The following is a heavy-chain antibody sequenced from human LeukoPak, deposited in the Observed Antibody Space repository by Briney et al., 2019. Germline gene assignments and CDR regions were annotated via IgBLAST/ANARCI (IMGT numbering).Heavy chain of an antibody. D-gene: IGHD1-1*01. CDR3: AREGTYYYYYMDV. CDR1: GYTFTAYY. CDR2: INPNSGGT. V-gene: IGHV1-2*02. Sequence: GASVKVSCKASGYTFTAYYMHWVRQAPGQGLEWMGWINPNSGGTNYAQKFQGRVTMTRDTSISTAYMELSRLRSDDTAVYYCAREGTYYYYYMDVWGKGTTVTISS. J-gene: IGHJ6*03.